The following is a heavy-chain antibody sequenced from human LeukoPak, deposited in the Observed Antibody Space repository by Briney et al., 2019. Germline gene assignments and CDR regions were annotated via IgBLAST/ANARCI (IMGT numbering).Heavy chain of an antibody. V-gene: IGHV3-43*01. CDR3: AKDGGNWNVPVNYYYYMDV. J-gene: IGHJ6*03. Sequence: GGSLRLSCAASGFTFDDYTMHWVRQAPGKGLEWVSLISWDSGSTYYADSVKGRFTISRDNSKNSLYLQMNSLRTEDTALYYCAKDGGNWNVPVNYYYYMDVWGKGTTVTVSS. CDR2: ISWDSGST. CDR1: GFTFDDYT. D-gene: IGHD1-1*01.